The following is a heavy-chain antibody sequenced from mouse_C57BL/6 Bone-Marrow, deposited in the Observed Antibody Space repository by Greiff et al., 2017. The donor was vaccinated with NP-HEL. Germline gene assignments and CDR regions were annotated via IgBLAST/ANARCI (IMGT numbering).Heavy chain of an antibody. V-gene: IGHV10-3*01. CDR1: GFTFNTYA. CDR3: VRENGGYDYDRGPFAY. CDR2: IRSKSSNYAT. D-gene: IGHD2-4*01. J-gene: IGHJ3*01. Sequence: EVQGVESGGGLVQPKGSLKLSCAASGFTFNTYAMHWVRQAPGKGLEWVARIRSKSSNYATYYADSVKDRFTISRDDSQSMLYLQMNNLKTEDTAMYYCVRENGGYDYDRGPFAYGGQGTLVTVSA.